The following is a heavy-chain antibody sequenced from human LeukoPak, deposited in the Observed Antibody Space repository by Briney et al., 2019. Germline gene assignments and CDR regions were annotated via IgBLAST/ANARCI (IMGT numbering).Heavy chain of an antibody. J-gene: IGHJ4*02. CDR2: ISYDGSNK. D-gene: IGHD2-15*01. V-gene: IGHV3-30-3*01. Sequence: PGGSLRLSCAASGFTFSSYATHWVRQAPGKGLEWVAVISYDGSNKYYADSVKGRFTISRDNSKNTLNLQMNSLRAEDTAVYYCARDRIVVVVAATLLYWGQGTLVTVSS. CDR3: ARDRIVVVVAATLLY. CDR1: GFTFSSYA.